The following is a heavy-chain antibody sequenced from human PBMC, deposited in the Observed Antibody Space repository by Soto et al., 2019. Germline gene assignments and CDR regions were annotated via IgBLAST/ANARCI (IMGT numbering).Heavy chain of an antibody. CDR1: GGSISSYY. Sequence: PSETLSLTCTVSGGSISSYYWSWIRQPPGKGLEWIGYIYYSGSTNYNPSLKSRVTISVDTSKNQFSLKLSSVTAADTAVYYCARPYCSSTSCYDAFDIWGQGTMVTLSS. CDR2: IYYSGST. D-gene: IGHD2-2*01. V-gene: IGHV4-59*08. CDR3: ARPYCSSTSCYDAFDI. J-gene: IGHJ3*02.